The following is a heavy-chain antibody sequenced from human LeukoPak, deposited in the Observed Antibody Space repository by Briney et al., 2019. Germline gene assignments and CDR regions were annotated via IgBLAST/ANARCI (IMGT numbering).Heavy chain of an antibody. Sequence: ASVKVSCKASGYTFTSYYMHWVRQAPGQGLEWMGIINPSGGSTSYAQKFQGRVTMTRNTSISTAYMELSSLRSEDTAVYYCASTPYSSGWYVSYYYYYGMDVWGQGTTVTVSS. D-gene: IGHD6-19*01. CDR3: ASTPYSSGWYVSYYYYYGMDV. CDR2: INPSGGST. J-gene: IGHJ6*02. V-gene: IGHV1-46*01. CDR1: GYTFTSYY.